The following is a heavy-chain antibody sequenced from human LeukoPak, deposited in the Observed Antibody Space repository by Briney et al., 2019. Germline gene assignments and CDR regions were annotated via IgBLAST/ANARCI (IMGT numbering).Heavy chain of an antibody. D-gene: IGHD2-15*01. CDR3: ARDRDCSGGSCYYDAFDI. V-gene: IGHV3-21*01. CDR2: ISSSSSYI. J-gene: IGHJ3*02. CDR1: GFTFSSYS. Sequence: PGGSLRLSCAASGFTFSSYSMNWVRQAPGKGLEWVSSISSSSSYIYYADSVKGRFTISRDNAKNSLYLQMNSLRAEDTAVYYCARDRDCSGGSCYYDAFDIWGQGTMVTVSS.